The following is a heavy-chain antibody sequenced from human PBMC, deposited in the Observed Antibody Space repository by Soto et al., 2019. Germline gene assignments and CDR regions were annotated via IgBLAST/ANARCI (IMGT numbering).Heavy chain of an antibody. J-gene: IGHJ4*02. Sequence: ASVKVSCKASGGDFSSYTFSWVRQAPGQGLEWMGWISAYNGNTNYAQKLQGRVTMTTDTSTSTAYMELRSLRSDDTAVYYCARESPPADYWGQRTLVTVSS. V-gene: IGHV1-18*01. CDR2: ISAYNGNT. CDR3: ARESPPADY. CDR1: GGDFSSYT.